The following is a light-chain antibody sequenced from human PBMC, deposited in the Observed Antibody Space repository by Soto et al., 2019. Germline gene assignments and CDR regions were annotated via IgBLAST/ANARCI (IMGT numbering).Light chain of an antibody. Sequence: DIQMTQSPPSLSASVGDRVTITCRASQGIRNFVAWYQQKPGNAPKLLIYAASTLQSGVPSRFSGSGSGTDFTLTINSLQPEDVATYSCQKYSSVPVFGPGTKVEIK. CDR1: QGIRNF. CDR2: AAS. V-gene: IGKV1-27*01. J-gene: IGKJ3*01. CDR3: QKYSSVPV.